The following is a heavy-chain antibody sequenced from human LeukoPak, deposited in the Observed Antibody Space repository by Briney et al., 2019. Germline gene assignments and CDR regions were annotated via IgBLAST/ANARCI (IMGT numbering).Heavy chain of an antibody. CDR3: ARDGRIAAAGTGYYYYYGMDV. Sequence: PGGSLSLSCAASGFTVSSNYMSWVRQAPGKGLEWVSVIYSGGSTYYADSVKGRFTISRDNSKNTLYLQMNSLRAEDTAVYYCARDGRIAAAGTGYYYYYGMDVWGQGTTVTVSS. CDR2: IYSGGST. CDR1: GFTVSSNY. D-gene: IGHD6-13*01. J-gene: IGHJ6*02. V-gene: IGHV3-53*01.